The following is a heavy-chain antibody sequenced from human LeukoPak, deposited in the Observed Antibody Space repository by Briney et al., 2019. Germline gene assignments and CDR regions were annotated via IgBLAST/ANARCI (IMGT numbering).Heavy chain of an antibody. CDR3: ARLTYDQYDFDY. D-gene: IGHD3-22*01. CDR1: GGSISSYY. V-gene: IGHV4-59*08. Sequence: SETLSLTCTVSGGSISSYYWSWIRQPPGKGLEWIGYIYYSGSTNYNPSLKSRVTISVDTSKNQFSLKLSSVTAADTAVYYCARLTYDQYDFDYWGQGTLVTVSS. J-gene: IGHJ4*02. CDR2: IYYSGST.